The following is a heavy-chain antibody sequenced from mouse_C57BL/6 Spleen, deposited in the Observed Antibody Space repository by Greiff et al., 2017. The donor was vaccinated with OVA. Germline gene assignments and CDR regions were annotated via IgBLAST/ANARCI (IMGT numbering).Heavy chain of an antibody. D-gene: IGHD2-2*01. CDR1: GYTFTSYW. CDR3: ARWLTAMDY. V-gene: IGHV1-55*01. CDR2: IYPGSGST. Sequence: QVQLQQPGAELVKPGASVKMSCKASGYTFTSYWITWVKQRPGQGLAWIGDIYPGSGSTNYNEKFKSKATLYVATSSSTAYMQLSSLTSEDSAVYYCARWLTAMDYWGQGTSVTVSS. J-gene: IGHJ4*01.